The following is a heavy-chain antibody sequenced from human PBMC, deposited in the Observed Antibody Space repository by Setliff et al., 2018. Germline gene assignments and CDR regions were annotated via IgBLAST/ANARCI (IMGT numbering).Heavy chain of an antibody. J-gene: IGHJ4*02. Sequence: PSETLSLTCTVSGGSISSSSYYWGWIRQPPGKGLEWIGSIYYSGSSYHNPSLKSRFTISVDMSKNQFSLKLSSVSAADTAVYYCARDLGHGGDSDYWGQGILVTVSS. D-gene: IGHD2-21*02. CDR3: ARDLGHGGDSDY. V-gene: IGHV4-39*07. CDR2: IYYSGSS. CDR1: GGSISSSSYY.